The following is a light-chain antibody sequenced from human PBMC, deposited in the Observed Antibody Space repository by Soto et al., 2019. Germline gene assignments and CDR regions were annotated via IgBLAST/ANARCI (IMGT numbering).Light chain of an antibody. CDR1: SSNIGTNA. CDR3: AAWDDSLNGYV. V-gene: IGLV1-44*01. J-gene: IGLJ1*01. CDR2: NNN. Sequence: QSVLTQSPSSSGTPGQRVTISCSGGSSNIGTNAVNWYQQLPGTAPKLLIYNNNQRPSGVPDRFSGSKSGTSASLAISGLQSEDEADYYCAAWDDSLNGYVFGTGTKGTLL.